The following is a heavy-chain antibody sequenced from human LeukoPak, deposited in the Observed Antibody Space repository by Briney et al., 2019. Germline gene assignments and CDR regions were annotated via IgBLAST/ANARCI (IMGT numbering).Heavy chain of an antibody. J-gene: IGHJ1*01. V-gene: IGHV3-7*01. CDR1: GFTFSSYW. D-gene: IGHD6-19*01. Sequence: GGSLRLSCAASGFTFSSYWMSWVRQAPGKGLEWVANIKQDGSEKYYVDSVKGRFTISRDNAKNTLYLQMNSLRAEDTALYYCARVPITLAGTKDAKYFQHWGQGTLVTVSS. CDR2: IKQDGSEK. CDR3: ARVPITLAGTKDAKYFQH.